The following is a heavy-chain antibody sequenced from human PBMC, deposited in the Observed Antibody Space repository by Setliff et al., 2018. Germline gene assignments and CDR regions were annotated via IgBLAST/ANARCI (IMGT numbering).Heavy chain of an antibody. V-gene: IGHV3-74*01. Sequence: GGSLRLSCAASGLTFTSKWMHWVRQAPGKGLVWVSRINGDGSITSYADSVRGRFTISRDSSKNTLYLQMNSLRLEDTAVYYCLVAYTSSWYSSGFDPWGRGTLVTVSS. CDR1: GLTFTSKW. CDR2: INGDGSIT. D-gene: IGHD6-13*01. CDR3: LVAYTSSWYSSGFDP. J-gene: IGHJ5*02.